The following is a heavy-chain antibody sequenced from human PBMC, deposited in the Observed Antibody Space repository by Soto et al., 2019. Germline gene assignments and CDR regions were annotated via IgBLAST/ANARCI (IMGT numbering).Heavy chain of an antibody. CDR2: IYDSVNT. CDR1: GDSLSSGGHY. CDR3: ARVDHRGYFAILTDY. V-gene: IGHV4-31*03. J-gene: IGHJ4*02. Sequence: LSLPCTVSGDSLSSGGHYWSWIRQHPGKGLEWIGHIYDSVNTYYSPSLRSRVTISADMSKNQFSLNLRSVTAADTAVYYCARVDHRGYFAILTDYWGQGTLVTVSS. D-gene: IGHD3-9*01.